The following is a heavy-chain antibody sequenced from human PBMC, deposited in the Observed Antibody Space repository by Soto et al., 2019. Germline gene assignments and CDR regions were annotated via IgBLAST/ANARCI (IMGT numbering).Heavy chain of an antibody. Sequence: SQTLSLTCAVSGGSISSGDYYGSWIRQPPAKGLEWIGYIYYSASTYYNPSLKSRVTRSVDTSKNQFSLKLSSVTAADTAVYYCPRDQGYSYGLYGMDVWGQATTVTVSS. D-gene: IGHD5-18*01. J-gene: IGHJ6*02. CDR2: IYYSAST. CDR1: GGSISSGDYY. V-gene: IGHV4-30-4*01. CDR3: PRDQGYSYGLYGMDV.